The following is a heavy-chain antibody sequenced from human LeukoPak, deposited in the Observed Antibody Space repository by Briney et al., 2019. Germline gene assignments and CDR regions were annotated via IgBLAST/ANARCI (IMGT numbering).Heavy chain of an antibody. J-gene: IGHJ4*02. CDR2: IRFDGSNK. CDR3: ARDFNVNCAGC. Sequence: GGSLRLSCAASGFTFSSCGLHWVRQAPGKGLEWVAFIRFDGSNKYYADSVQGRFTISRDNSKNMVYLQMNSLRAEDTAVYYCARDFNVNCAGCWGQGTLVTVSS. CDR1: GFTFSSCG. D-gene: IGHD2-21*01. V-gene: IGHV3-30*02.